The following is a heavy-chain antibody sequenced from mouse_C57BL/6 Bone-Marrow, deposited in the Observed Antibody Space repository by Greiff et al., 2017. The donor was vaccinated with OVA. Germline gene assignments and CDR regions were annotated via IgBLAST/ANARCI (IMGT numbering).Heavy chain of an antibody. Sequence: EVQLQQSGPELVKPGASVKISCKASGYSFTDYNMNWVQQSNGKSLEWIGVINPNYGTTSYNQNFKGKATLTVDHSSSTAYMQLNSLTCEDSAVEDWARDYDYDGGAGFAYWGQGTLVTVSA. CDR2: INPNYGTT. CDR1: GYSFTDYN. J-gene: IGHJ3*01. D-gene: IGHD2-4*01. CDR3: ARDYDYDGGAGFAY. V-gene: IGHV1-39*01.